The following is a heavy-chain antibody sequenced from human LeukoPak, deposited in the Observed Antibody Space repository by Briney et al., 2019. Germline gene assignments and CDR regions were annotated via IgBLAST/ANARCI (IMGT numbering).Heavy chain of an antibody. CDR1: GGTFSSYA. Sequence: SVKVSCKASGGTFSSYAISWVRQAPGQGLEWMGRIIPILGIANYAQKFQGRVTITADKSTSTAYMEQSSLRSEDTAVYYCAEGPYYYYGMDVWGQGTTVTVSS. V-gene: IGHV1-69*04. CDR3: AEGPYYYYGMDV. J-gene: IGHJ6*02. CDR2: IIPILGIA.